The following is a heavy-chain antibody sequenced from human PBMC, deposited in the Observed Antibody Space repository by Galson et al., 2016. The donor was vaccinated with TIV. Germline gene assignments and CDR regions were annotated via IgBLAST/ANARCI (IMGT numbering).Heavy chain of an antibody. J-gene: IGHJ3*02. V-gene: IGHV5-51*01. CDR3: ARLSRRWLVYAFDI. D-gene: IGHD6-19*01. CDR1: GYSFTSYW. CDR2: IYPGDSDT. Sequence: QSGAEVKKPGESLKISCKGSGYSFTSYWIGWVRQMPGKGLEWMGIIYPGDSDTRYSPSFQGQVTISADTSIRTSYLQWDSLKASDTAMYYCARLSRRWLVYAFDIWGQGTMVTVSS.